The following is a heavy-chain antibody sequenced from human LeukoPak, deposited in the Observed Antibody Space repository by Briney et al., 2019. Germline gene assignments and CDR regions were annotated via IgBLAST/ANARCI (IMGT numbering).Heavy chain of an antibody. J-gene: IGHJ4*02. CDR2: IKQDGSEQ. D-gene: IGHD3-22*01. Sequence: GTLSLTCAVSGGSIINSNWWSWVRQAPGKGLEWVANIKQDGSEQYYVDSVKGRFTISRDNAKNSLYLQMKSLRGKDTAVYYCARDGPIYYEASGYHYWGQGTLVTVSS. CDR1: GGSIINSNW. V-gene: IGHV3-7*03. CDR3: ARDGPIYYEASGYHY.